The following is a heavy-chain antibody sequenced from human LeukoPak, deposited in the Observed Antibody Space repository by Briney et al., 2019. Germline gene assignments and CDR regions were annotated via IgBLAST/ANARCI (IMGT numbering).Heavy chain of an antibody. D-gene: IGHD4-17*01. Sequence: SETLSLTCTVSGGSISSHYWSWVRLSPAKGLEWIGYIFYSGSTDYSPSLTSRVTISIDTSKRYLSLKLSSVTAADTAVYYCARGDGPMDVWGQGTTVTVSS. J-gene: IGHJ6*02. CDR3: ARGDGPMDV. CDR2: IFYSGST. CDR1: GGSISSHY. V-gene: IGHV4-59*11.